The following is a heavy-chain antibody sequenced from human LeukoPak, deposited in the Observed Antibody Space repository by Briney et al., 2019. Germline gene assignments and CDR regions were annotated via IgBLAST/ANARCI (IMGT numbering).Heavy chain of an antibody. V-gene: IGHV3-9*01. CDR2: ISWNSGSI. Sequence: PGRSLRLSCAASGFTFDDYAMHRVRQAPGKGLEWVSGISWNSGSIGYADSVKGRFTISRDNSKNTLYLQMNSLRAEDTAVYYCAKAQAAQGSGSYHKVFDYWGQGTLVTVSS. J-gene: IGHJ4*02. CDR1: GFTFDDYA. CDR3: AKAQAAQGSGSYHKVFDY. D-gene: IGHD3-10*01.